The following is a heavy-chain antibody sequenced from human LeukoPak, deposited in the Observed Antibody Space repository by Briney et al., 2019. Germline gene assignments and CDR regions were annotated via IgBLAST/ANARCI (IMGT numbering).Heavy chain of an antibody. D-gene: IGHD5-12*01. CDR2: IYHSGST. V-gene: IGHV4-38-2*01. Sequence: SETLSLTCAVSGYSISSGYYWGWIRQPPGKGLEWIGSIYHSGSTYYNPSLKSRVTISVDTSKNQFSLKLSSVTAADTAVYYCATQNDLIVATILYNWFDPWGQGTLVTVSS. J-gene: IGHJ5*02. CDR1: GYSISSGYY. CDR3: ATQNDLIVATILYNWFDP.